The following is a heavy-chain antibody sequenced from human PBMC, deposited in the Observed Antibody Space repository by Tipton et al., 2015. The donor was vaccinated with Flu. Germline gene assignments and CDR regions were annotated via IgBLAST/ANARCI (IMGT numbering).Heavy chain of an antibody. CDR3: ARDWVAGYCSGGSCYS. Sequence: TLSLTCNVSGGFISSSSYYWGWIRQPPGKGLEWIGSIYYSGSTYYNPSLKSRVTISVDTSKNQFSLKLSSVTAADTAVYYCARDWVAGYCSGGSCYSWGQGTLVTVSS. J-gene: IGHJ4*02. CDR2: IYYSGST. V-gene: IGHV4-39*07. CDR1: GGFISSSSYY. D-gene: IGHD2-15*01.